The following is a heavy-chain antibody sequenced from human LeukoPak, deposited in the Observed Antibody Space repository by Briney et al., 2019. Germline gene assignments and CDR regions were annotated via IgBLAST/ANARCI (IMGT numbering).Heavy chain of an antibody. J-gene: IGHJ4*02. CDR2: ISVETGNT. V-gene: IGHV1-18*01. D-gene: IGHD3-10*01. Sequence: ASVKVSCKPPGYTFNTYGLTWVRQAPGQGLEWMGWISVETGNTKYAQKFQDRFTMTTDTSTSAAYMELRSLRSDDTALYYCARDRTPYASGRNGLDYWGQGTLVTVSS. CDR3: ARDRTPYASGRNGLDY. CDR1: GYTFNTYG.